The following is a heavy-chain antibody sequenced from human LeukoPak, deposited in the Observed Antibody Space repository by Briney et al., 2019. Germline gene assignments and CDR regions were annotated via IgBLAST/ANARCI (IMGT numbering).Heavy chain of an antibody. Sequence: ASVKVSCKASGYTFTSYGISWVRQAPGQGLEWMGWISAYNGNTSYAQKLQGRVTMTTDTSTSTAYMELRSLRSDDTAVYYCASLYYDFWSGEVERYYYYGMDVWGQGTTVTVSS. D-gene: IGHD3-3*01. CDR1: GYTFTSYG. J-gene: IGHJ6*02. V-gene: IGHV1-18*01. CDR2: ISAYNGNT. CDR3: ASLYYDFWSGEVERYYYYGMDV.